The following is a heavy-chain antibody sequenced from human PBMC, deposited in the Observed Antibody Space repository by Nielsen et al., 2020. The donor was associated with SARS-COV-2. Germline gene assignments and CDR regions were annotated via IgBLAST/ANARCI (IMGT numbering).Heavy chain of an antibody. J-gene: IGHJ6*03. Sequence: SETLSLTCTVSGGSISSGDYYWNWVRQPPGKGLEWIGYIYYSGSTNYNPSLKSRVTISVDTSKNQFSLKLSSVTAADTAVYYCARDQLWSSGYMDVWGKGTTVTVSS. CDR3: ARDQLWSSGYMDV. D-gene: IGHD5-18*01. CDR1: GGSISSGDYY. CDR2: IYYSGST. V-gene: IGHV4-61*08.